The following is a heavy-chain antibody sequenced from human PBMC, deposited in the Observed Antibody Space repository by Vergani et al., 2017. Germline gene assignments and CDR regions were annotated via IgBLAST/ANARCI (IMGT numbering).Heavy chain of an antibody. CDR1: GYTFTSYY. CDR2: INPSGGRT. Sequence: QVQLVQSGAEVKKPGASVKVSCKASGYTFTSYYMHWVRQAPGQGLEWMGIINPSGGRTSYAQKFQGRVTMTRDTSTSTVYMELSSLRSEDTAVYYCARGWGSTSDYYGMDVWGEGTTVTVSS. V-gene: IGHV1-46*01. CDR3: ARGWGSTSDYYGMDV. D-gene: IGHD2-2*01. J-gene: IGHJ6*04.